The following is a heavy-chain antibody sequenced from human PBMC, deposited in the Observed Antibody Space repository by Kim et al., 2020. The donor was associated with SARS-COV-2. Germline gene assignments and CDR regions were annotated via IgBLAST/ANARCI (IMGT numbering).Heavy chain of an antibody. Sequence: SVKVSCKASGGTFSSYAISWVRQAPGQGLEWMGGIIPIFGTANYAQKFQGRVTITADESTSTAYMELSSLRSEDTAVYYCASSNGNAKSYGDYRGLLHDAFDIWGQGTMVTVSS. CDR1: GGTFSSYA. D-gene: IGHD4-17*01. J-gene: IGHJ3*02. V-gene: IGHV1-69*13. CDR3: ASSNGNAKSYGDYRGLLHDAFDI. CDR2: IIPIFGTA.